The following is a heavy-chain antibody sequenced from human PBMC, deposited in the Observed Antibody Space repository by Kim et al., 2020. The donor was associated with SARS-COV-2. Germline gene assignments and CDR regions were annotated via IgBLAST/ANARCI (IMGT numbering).Heavy chain of an antibody. Sequence: KSRVTISVDTSKNQFSLKLSAVTAADTAVYYCARGIAVAFRSYYYYGMDVWGQGTTVTVSS. CDR3: ARGIAVAFRSYYYYGMDV. J-gene: IGHJ6*02. D-gene: IGHD6-19*01. V-gene: IGHV4-34*01.